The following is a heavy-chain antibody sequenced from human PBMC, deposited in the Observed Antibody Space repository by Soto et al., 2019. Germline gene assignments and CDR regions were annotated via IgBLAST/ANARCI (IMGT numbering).Heavy chain of an antibody. Sequence: GGSLRLSCAASGFTSSSYAMSWVRQAPGKGLEWVSAISGSGGSTYYADSVKGRFTISRDNSKNTLYLQMNSLRAEDTAVYYCAKAGGAAGTVDYFDYWGQGTLVTVSS. D-gene: IGHD6-13*01. CDR2: ISGSGGST. J-gene: IGHJ4*02. CDR3: AKAGGAAGTVDYFDY. V-gene: IGHV3-23*01. CDR1: GFTSSSYA.